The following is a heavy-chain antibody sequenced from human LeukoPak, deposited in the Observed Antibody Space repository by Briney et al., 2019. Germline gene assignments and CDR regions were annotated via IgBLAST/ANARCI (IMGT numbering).Heavy chain of an antibody. V-gene: IGHV4-59*02. CDR3: ASTSGYCSGGNCYSAFDY. J-gene: IGHJ4*02. Sequence: PSETLSLTCTVSGGSVSTYYWNWIWPPPGKGLEWIGYFYYSGSTNYNPSLKSRLTISVDTSNNQFSLKLSSVTAADTAVYYCASTSGYCSGGNCYSAFDYWGQGTPVTVSS. CDR2: FYYSGST. CDR1: GGSVSTYY. D-gene: IGHD2-15*01.